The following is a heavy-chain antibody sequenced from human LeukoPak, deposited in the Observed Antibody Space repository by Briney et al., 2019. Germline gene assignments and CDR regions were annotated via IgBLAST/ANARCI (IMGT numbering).Heavy chain of an antibody. CDR2: IFNSGSS. CDR1: GVSVSSESYH. D-gene: IGHD3-16*01. Sequence: SETLSLTCTVSGVSVSSESYHWSWIRQPPGKGLEWIAYIFNSGSSNYNPSLKSRVIISVDTSKNQFSLKLNPVTAADTAQYHCARGVGGVREGFDIWGQGTMVTVSS. V-gene: IGHV4-61*01. CDR3: ARGVGGVREGFDI. J-gene: IGHJ3*02.